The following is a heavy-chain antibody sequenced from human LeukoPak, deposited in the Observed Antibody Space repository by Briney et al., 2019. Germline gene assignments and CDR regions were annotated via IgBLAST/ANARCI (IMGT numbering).Heavy chain of an antibody. CDR2: ISFDGSNK. D-gene: IGHD7-27*01. CDR1: GFTFSTYA. V-gene: IGHV3-30-3*01. CDR3: AKGYLGTPLSIDY. J-gene: IGHJ4*02. Sequence: GGSLRLSCAASGFTFSTYAMHWVRQAPGKGLEWVAVISFDGSNKYYADSVKGRFTISRDNSKNTLYLQMNSLRDEDTAVYYCAKGYLGTPLSIDYWGQGTLVTVSS.